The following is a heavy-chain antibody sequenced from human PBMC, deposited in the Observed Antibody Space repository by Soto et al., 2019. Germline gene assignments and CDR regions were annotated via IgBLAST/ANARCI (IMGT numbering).Heavy chain of an antibody. CDR1: GFTFKKDA. D-gene: IGHD1-26*01. CDR2: ISGSGAST. J-gene: IGHJ4*02. Sequence: LRPAWIAYGFTFKKDALAWVRQAPGKGLEWVSAISGSGASTYDADSVKGRFTISRDNSNNTLYLQMNSLRAEDTAVYYCARDLAKGGGSPGFDYWGQGTLVSVSS. CDR3: ARDLAKGGGSPGFDY. V-gene: IGHV3-23*01.